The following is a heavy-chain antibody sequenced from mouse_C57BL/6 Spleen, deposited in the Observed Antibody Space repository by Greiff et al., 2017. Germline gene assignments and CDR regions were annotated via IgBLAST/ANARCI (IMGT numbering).Heavy chain of an antibody. V-gene: IGHV1-80*01. J-gene: IGHJ3*01. CDR2: IYPGDGDT. Sequence: QVQLQQSGAELVKPGASVKISCKASGYAFRSYWMNWVKQRPGQGLEWIGQIYPGDGDTNYNGKFKGKATLTADKSSSTAYMQLSSLTSEDSAVYFCASYCSSYPFAYWGQGTLVTVSA. CDR3: ASYCSSYPFAY. D-gene: IGHD1-1*01. CDR1: GYAFRSYW.